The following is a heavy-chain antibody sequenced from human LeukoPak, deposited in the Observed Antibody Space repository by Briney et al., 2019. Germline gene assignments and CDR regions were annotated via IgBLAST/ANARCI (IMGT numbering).Heavy chain of an antibody. V-gene: IGHV4-39*01. CDR2: IYYSGST. D-gene: IGHD3-10*01. Sequence: SETLSLTCTVSGGSISSSSYYWGWIRQPPGKGLEWIGSIYYSGSTYYNPSLKSRVTISVDTSKNQFSLKLSSVTAADTAVYYCAITMVRGAEVYYWGQGTLVTVSS. J-gene: IGHJ4*02. CDR3: AITMVRGAEVYY. CDR1: GGSISSSSYY.